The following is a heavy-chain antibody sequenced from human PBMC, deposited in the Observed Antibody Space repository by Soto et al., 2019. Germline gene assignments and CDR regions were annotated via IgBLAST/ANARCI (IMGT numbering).Heavy chain of an antibody. CDR2: IIPVFGTP. CDR3: ARGDATKIVVTTYYAMDV. D-gene: IGHD3-22*01. CDR1: GGILSNYD. V-gene: IGHV1-69*12. Sequence: QVQLVQSGAEVKKPGSSVKVSCKASGGILSNYDISWMRQAPGQGLEWMGAIIPVFGTPNYAQKFQDRVTITADESTTTVYMEVRSLTSEDTAVYYCARGDATKIVVTTYYAMDVWGQGTTVTVSS. J-gene: IGHJ6*02.